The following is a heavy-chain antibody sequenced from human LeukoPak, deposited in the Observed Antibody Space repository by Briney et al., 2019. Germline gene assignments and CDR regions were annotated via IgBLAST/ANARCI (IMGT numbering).Heavy chain of an antibody. CDR1: GGSVSGNSPSSYY. D-gene: IGHD1/OR15-1a*01. V-gene: IGHV4-59*02. CDR2: VYHSGST. J-gene: IGHJ3*02. CDR3: ARMEQQHDAFDI. Sequence: SETLSLTCTVSGGSVSGNSPSSYYWSWIRQPPGRGLEYIGHVYHSGSTNYGPSLRGRVTISLDTSKNQFSLEVTALTAADTAVYYCARMEQQHDAFDIWGQGTLVTVSS.